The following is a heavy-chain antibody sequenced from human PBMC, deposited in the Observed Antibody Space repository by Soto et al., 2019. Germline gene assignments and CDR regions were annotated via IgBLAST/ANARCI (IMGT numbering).Heavy chain of an antibody. D-gene: IGHD3-3*01. CDR3: ARIYDFWSGYLTQSYYYYGMDV. CDR2: IIPIFGTA. Sequence: GASVKVSCKASGGTFSSYSISWVRQAPGQGLEWMGGIIPIFGTANYAQKFQGRVTITADESTSTAYMELSSLRSEDTAVYYCARIYDFWSGYLTQSYYYYGMDVWGQGTTVTVSS. CDR1: GGTFSSYS. J-gene: IGHJ6*02. V-gene: IGHV1-69*13.